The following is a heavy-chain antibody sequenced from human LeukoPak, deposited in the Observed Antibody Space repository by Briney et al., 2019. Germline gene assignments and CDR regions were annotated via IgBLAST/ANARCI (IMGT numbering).Heavy chain of an antibody. CDR3: ARGYCSSTSCYMRGYYYYGMDV. J-gene: IGHJ6*02. Sequence: GGSLRLSCAASGFTFSSYDMHWVRQATGKGLEWVSAIGTAGDTYYPGSVKGRFTISRENAKNSLYLQMNSLRAEDTAVYYCARGYCSSTSCYMRGYYYYGMDVWGQGTTVTVSS. D-gene: IGHD2-2*02. CDR1: GFTFSSYD. CDR2: IGTAGDT. V-gene: IGHV3-13*01.